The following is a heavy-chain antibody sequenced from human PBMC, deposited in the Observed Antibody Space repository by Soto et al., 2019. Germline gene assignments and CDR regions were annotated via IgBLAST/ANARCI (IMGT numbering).Heavy chain of an antibody. V-gene: IGHV3-21*01. D-gene: IGHD3-3*01. Sequence: GGSLRLSCAASGFTFSSYSKNWVRQAPGKGLEWVSSISSSSSYIYYADSVKGRFTISRDNAKNSLYLQMNSLRAEDTAVYYCAGDHPTIFGVVTPVDYWGQGTLVTVSS. J-gene: IGHJ4*02. CDR2: ISSSSSYI. CDR3: AGDHPTIFGVVTPVDY. CDR1: GFTFSSYS.